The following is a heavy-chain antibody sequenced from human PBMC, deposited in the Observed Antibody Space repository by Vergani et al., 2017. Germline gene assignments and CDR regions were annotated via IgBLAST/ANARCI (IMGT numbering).Heavy chain of an antibody. CDR3: ARHLAYCGGDCYPYYYGMDV. CDR2: IHTNGVI. D-gene: IGHD2-21*02. J-gene: IGHJ6*02. CDR1: GGSFNSGSYY. Sequence: QVQLQESGPGLVKPSQTLSLTCTVSGGSFNSGSYYWSWLRQPAGKRLEWIGRIHTNGVIHYNPSLNSRATISVDTSRNQISLKLTSVTATDTAVYYCARHLAYCGGDCYPYYYGMDVWGQGTTVTVSS. V-gene: IGHV4-61*02.